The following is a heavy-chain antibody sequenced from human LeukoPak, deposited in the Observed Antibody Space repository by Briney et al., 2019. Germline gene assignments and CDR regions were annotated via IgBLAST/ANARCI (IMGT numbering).Heavy chain of an antibody. Sequence: ASVKVSCKASGYNFNSYGLSWVRQAPGQGLEWMGWISAYDNNTNYEQTFQDRLTVTTDTSTSTLYMELGSLRSDDTAVYYCARARLPNEYFDYWGPGTLVTVSS. CDR2: ISAYDNNT. CDR1: GYNFNSYG. D-gene: IGHD4-11*01. CDR3: ARARLPNEYFDY. J-gene: IGHJ4*02. V-gene: IGHV1-18*01.